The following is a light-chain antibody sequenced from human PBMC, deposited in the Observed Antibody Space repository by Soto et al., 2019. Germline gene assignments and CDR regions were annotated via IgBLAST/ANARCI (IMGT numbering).Light chain of an antibody. V-gene: IGLV2-8*01. J-gene: IGLJ3*02. CDR2: EVT. Sequence: QSALTQPPSASGSPGQSVTISCTGTSSDVGGYNYVSWYQQHPGKAPKLMIYEVTKRPSGVPDRFSGSKSGNTASLTVFGLLAEDEADYYCSSHAGIINVVFGGGTQLTVL. CDR3: SSHAGIINVV. CDR1: SSDVGGYNY.